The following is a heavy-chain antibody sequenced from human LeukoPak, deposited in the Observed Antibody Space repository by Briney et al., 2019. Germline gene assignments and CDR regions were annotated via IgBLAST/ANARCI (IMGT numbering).Heavy chain of an antibody. CDR1: GGSISSNNYY. V-gene: IGHV4-61*05. J-gene: IGHJ4*02. CDR2: IYYSGST. D-gene: IGHD1-26*01. CDR3: AVQSGSYFDY. Sequence: SETLSLTCTVSGGSISSNNYYWGWIRQPPGKGLEWIGYIYYSGSTNYNPSLKSRVTISVDTSKNQFSLKLSSVTAADTAVYYCAVQSGSYFDYWGQGTLVTVSS.